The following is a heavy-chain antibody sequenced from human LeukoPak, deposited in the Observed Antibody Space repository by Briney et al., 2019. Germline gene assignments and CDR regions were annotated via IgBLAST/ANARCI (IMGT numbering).Heavy chain of an antibody. J-gene: IGHJ4*02. CDR3: ARGRIGYSYGFIDY. D-gene: IGHD5-18*01. Sequence: SETLSLTCTVSGGSISSYYWSWTRQPAGKGLEWIGRIYTSGSTNYNPSLKSRVTMSVDTSKNQFSLKLSSVTAADTAVYYCARGRIGYSYGFIDYWGQGTLVTVSS. CDR2: IYTSGST. V-gene: IGHV4-4*07. CDR1: GGSISSYY.